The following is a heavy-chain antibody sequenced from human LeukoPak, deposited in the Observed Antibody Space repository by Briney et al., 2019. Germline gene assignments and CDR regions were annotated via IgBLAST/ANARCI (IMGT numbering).Heavy chain of an antibody. J-gene: IGHJ4*02. D-gene: IGHD3-22*01. CDR1: LGSISSYY. Sequence: SETLSLTCTVSLGSISSYYWSWIRQPAGKGLEWIGRIYTAGSTNYNPSLKSRVTISVDTSKNQFSLKLSSVTAADTAVYYCARLRRYYYDSSGYYYLALDYWGQGTLVTVSS. V-gene: IGHV4-4*07. CDR3: ARLRRYYYDSSGYYYLALDY. CDR2: IYTAGST.